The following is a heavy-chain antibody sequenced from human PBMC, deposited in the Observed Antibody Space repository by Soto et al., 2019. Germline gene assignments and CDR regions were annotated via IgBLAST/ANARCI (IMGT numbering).Heavy chain of an antibody. D-gene: IGHD2-2*01. Sequence: QLQLQESGPGLVKPSETLSLTCTVSGGSISSSSYYWGWIRQPPGKGLEWIGSIYYSGSTYYNPSLKSRVTISVDTSKNQFSLKLSSVTAADTAVYYCARERYCISTSCSSFDPWGQGTLVTVSS. J-gene: IGHJ5*02. CDR2: IYYSGST. CDR3: ARERYCISTSCSSFDP. V-gene: IGHV4-39*01. CDR1: GGSISSSSYY.